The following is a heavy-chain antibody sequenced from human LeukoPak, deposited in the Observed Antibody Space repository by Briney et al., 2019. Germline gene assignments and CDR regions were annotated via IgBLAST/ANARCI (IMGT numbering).Heavy chain of an antibody. CDR2: ISGSGGST. Sequence: GGSLRLSCVVSGFTFSSYAMSWVRQAPGKGLEWVSTISGSGGSTYYADSVKGRFTISRDKSKNTVYLQMNSLRAEDTAVYYCAKESPASYYGMDVWGQGTTVTVS. J-gene: IGHJ6*02. CDR3: AKESPASYYGMDV. V-gene: IGHV3-23*01. CDR1: GFTFSSYA.